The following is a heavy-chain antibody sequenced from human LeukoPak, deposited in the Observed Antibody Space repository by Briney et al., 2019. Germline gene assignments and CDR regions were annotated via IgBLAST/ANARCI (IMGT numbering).Heavy chain of an antibody. J-gene: IGHJ4*02. D-gene: IGHD2/OR15-2a*01. CDR3: AKDLWVGAYLLFDYITSGLDS. V-gene: IGHV3-30*18. CDR2: ISYDGSNE. Sequence: GGSLRLSCAASGFSFSSYGMHWVRQAPGKGLEWVAVISYDGSNEYFADSVKGRFTVSRDNSKNTLYLQMNSLRPEDTAVYYCAKDLWVGAYLLFDYITSGLDSWGQGTLGTVSS. CDR1: GFSFSSYG.